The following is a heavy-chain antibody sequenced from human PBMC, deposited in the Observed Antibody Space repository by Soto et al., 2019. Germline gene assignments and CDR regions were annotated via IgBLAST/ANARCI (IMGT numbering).Heavy chain of an antibody. V-gene: IGHV1-2*02. CDR1: GDTFADYY. J-gene: IGHJ4*02. Sequence: ASVEVCCTASGDTFADYYRHWVRHAPGQGLEWVGWINPKSGGTNYAQKFQGRVTMTRDTSISTAYMELSMLRSEDTAVYYCARGGITIFGVVDYWAQRTLVTFSS. CDR2: INPKSGGT. CDR3: ARGGITIFGVVDY. D-gene: IGHD3-3*01.